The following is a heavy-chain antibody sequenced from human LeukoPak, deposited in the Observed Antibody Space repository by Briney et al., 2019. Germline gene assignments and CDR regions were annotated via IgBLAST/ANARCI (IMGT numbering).Heavy chain of an antibody. D-gene: IGHD7-27*01. CDR3: ARERSTGDLGVYFDY. CDR1: GGSISSYY. Sequence: ETLSLTCTVSGGSISSYYWIWIRQPAGKGLEWIGRIYTSGSTNYNPSLKSRVTMSVDTSKNQFSLKLSSVTAADTAVYYCARERSTGDLGVYFDYWGQGTLVTVSS. J-gene: IGHJ4*02. V-gene: IGHV4-4*07. CDR2: IYTSGST.